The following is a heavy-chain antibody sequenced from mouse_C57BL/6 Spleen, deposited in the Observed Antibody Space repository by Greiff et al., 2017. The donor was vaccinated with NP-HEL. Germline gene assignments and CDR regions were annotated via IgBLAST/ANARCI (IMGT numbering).Heavy chain of an antibody. CDR3: AREGLRRGY. D-gene: IGHD2-4*01. J-gene: IGHJ3*01. Sequence: EVQVVESGPGLVKPSPSLSLTCSVTGYSITSGYYWNLIRQFPGNKLEWMGYISYDGSNNYNPSLKNRISITRDTSKNQLFLKLNSVTTEDTATYYCAREGLRRGYWGQGTLVTVSA. CDR1: GYSITSGYY. CDR2: ISYDGSN. V-gene: IGHV3-6*01.